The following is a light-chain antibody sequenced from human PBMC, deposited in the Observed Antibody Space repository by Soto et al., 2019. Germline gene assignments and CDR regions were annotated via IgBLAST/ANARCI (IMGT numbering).Light chain of an antibody. CDR1: RRVSSDY. CDR3: LQSGSSPYT. Sequence: EVVLTQSPGTLSLSPGDTATLSCRTSRRVSSDYLAWYQQKPGQAPRPLIYGASSRATDIPDRFSGGGSGTDFTLSISRLEPEDFAVYYCLQSGSSPYTFGQGTKLEI. CDR2: GAS. V-gene: IGKV3-20*01. J-gene: IGKJ2*01.